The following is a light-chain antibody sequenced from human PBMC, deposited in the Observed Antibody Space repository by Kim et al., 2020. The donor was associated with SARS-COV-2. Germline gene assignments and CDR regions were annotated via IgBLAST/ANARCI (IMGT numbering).Light chain of an antibody. CDR3: QVWNTISDNWV. CDR1: NIGGKS. V-gene: IGLV3-21*04. J-gene: IGLJ3*02. CDR2: SDS. Sequence: APGKTASITCEGTNIGGKSGHCYQQKPGQAPVLVIYSDSGRPSGVPQRFSGSNSGNPATLTISTVESWDEADYCCQVWNTISDNWVFGGGTQRTVL.